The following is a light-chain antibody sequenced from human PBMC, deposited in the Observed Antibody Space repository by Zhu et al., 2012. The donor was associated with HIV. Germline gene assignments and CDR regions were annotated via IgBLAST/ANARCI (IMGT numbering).Light chain of an antibody. CDR2: GAS. V-gene: IGKV3-15*01. CDR3: QQYNKWPPIT. Sequence: EIVMTQSPGTVSVSPGERVTLSCRASQNVNVNLAWYQQKPGQTPRLLIYGASTRAAGTPVRFSGSGSGTEFTLTISTMQSEDFAVYYCQQYNKWPPITFGQGTRLEIK. CDR1: QNVNVN. J-gene: IGKJ5*01.